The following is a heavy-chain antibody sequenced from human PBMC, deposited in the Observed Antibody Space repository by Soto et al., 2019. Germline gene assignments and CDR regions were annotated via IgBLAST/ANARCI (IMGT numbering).Heavy chain of an antibody. Sequence: QVQLVQSGAEVKKPGASVKVSCKASGYTFTSYGISWVRQAPGQGLEWMGWISAYNGNTNYAQKLQGRVTMTTDTSTSTADMELRSLRSDDTAVYYCARYWQMATIKGLGFDPWGQGNLVTGSS. D-gene: IGHD5-12*01. CDR3: ARYWQMATIKGLGFDP. J-gene: IGHJ5*02. CDR2: ISAYNGNT. CDR1: GYTFTSYG. V-gene: IGHV1-18*04.